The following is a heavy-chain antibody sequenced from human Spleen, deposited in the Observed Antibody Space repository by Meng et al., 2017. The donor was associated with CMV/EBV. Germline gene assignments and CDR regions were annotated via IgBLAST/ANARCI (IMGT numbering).Heavy chain of an antibody. J-gene: IGHJ6*02. CDR2: IYHSGST. D-gene: IGHD6-6*01. CDR1: GGSISSYY. Sequence: SETLSLTCIVSGGSISSYYWGWIRQPPGKGLEWIGSIYHSGSTYYNPSLKSRVTISVDTSKNQFSLKLSSVTAADTAVYYCARDKQASSSYYYYGMDVWGQGTTVTVSS. V-gene: IGHV4-39*07. CDR3: ARDKQASSSYYYYGMDV.